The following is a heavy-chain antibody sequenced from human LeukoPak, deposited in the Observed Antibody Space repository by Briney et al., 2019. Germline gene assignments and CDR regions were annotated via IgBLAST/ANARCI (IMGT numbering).Heavy chain of an antibody. J-gene: IGHJ6*03. V-gene: IGHV4-4*09. CDR2: IYTSGIT. Sequence: KPSETLSLTCNVSGKSMNKYQWSWIRQPPGKGLEWIGNIYTSGITNYNPSLKSRVTISVDTSKSQLSLKLRSVTAADTAVYYCARRVHMDVWGKGATVTVSS. CDR1: GKSMNKYQ. CDR3: ARRVHMDV.